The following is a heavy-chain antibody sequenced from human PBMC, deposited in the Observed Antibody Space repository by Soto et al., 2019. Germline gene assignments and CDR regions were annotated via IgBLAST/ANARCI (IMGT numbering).Heavy chain of an antibody. Sequence: LSLTCTVSGGSISSGGYYWSWIRQHPGKGLEWIGYIYYSGSTYYNPSLKSRVTISVDTSKNQFSLKLSSVTAADTAVYYCARVDYSNYGHRFDHCGQGTLVRVSS. CDR1: GGSISSGGYY. J-gene: IGHJ5*02. CDR3: ARVDYSNYGHRFDH. D-gene: IGHD4-4*01. V-gene: IGHV4-31*03. CDR2: IYYSGST.